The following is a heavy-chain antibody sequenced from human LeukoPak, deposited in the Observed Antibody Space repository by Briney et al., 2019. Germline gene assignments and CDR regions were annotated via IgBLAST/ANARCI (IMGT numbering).Heavy chain of an antibody. V-gene: IGHV3-7*02. CDR2: INQDGNEK. D-gene: IGHD3-16*01. CDR3: ARTPTYYFDY. CDR1: GFTISLHL. J-gene: IGHJ4*02. Sequence: GGSLRLSCAASGFTISLHLMSWVRQAPGKGLEWVANINQDGNEKNYVESVKGRFSISRDNARSLVFLQMSGLRAEDTAVYYCARTPTYYFDYWGQGTLVTVSS.